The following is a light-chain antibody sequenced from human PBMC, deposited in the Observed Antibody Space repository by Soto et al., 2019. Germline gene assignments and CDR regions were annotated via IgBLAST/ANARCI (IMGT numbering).Light chain of an antibody. J-gene: IGKJ5*01. CDR2: DAS. Sequence: EIVMTQSPATLSVSPGERATLSCRASQRLSSNLAWYQQKPGQAPRLLIYDASNRATGIPARFSGSGSGTDFTLTIDGLEPEDFVVYYCQQYGYSPITFGQGTRLEI. V-gene: IGKV3D-15*02. CDR3: QQYGYSPIT. CDR1: QRLSSN.